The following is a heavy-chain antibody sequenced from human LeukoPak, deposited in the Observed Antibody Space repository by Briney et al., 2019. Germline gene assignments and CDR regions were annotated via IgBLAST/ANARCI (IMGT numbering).Heavy chain of an antibody. V-gene: IGHV1-69*05. CDR2: IIPIFGTA. Sequence: SVKVSCKASGGTFSSYAISWVRQAPGQGLEWMGRIIPIFGTANYAQKFQGRVTITTDESTSTAYMELSSLRSEDTAVYYCARDGLVVAGTDNWFEPWGRGTLVTVSS. CDR3: ARDGLVVAGTDNWFEP. D-gene: IGHD2-15*01. CDR1: GGTFSSYA. J-gene: IGHJ5*02.